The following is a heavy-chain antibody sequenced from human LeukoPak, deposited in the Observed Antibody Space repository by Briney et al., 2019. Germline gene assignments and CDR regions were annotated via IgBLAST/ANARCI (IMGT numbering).Heavy chain of an antibody. J-gene: IGHJ5*02. V-gene: IGHV3-7*01. Sequence: GGSLRLSCAASGFSFSDYWMSWLRQAPGKGLEWVANINKVGSEKLYVDSVKGRFTISRDNAKNSMHLQMSSLRAEDTAVYYCAKYSYGSGTSFDPWGQGTLVTVSS. CDR2: INKVGSEK. CDR3: AKYSYGSGTSFDP. CDR1: GFSFSDYW. D-gene: IGHD3-10*01.